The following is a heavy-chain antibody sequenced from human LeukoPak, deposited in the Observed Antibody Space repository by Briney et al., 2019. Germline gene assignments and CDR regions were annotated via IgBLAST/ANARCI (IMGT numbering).Heavy chain of an antibody. CDR2: ISGSGGST. CDR1: GFTFSSYA. CDR3: AKDYRALGYYGSGSYVDY. Sequence: PGGSLRLSCAASGFTFSSYAMSWVRQAPGKGLEWVSAISGSGGSTYYADSVKGRFTISRDDSKNTLYLQMNSLRAEDTAVYYCAKDYRALGYYGSGSYVDYWGQGTLVTVSS. D-gene: IGHD3-10*01. J-gene: IGHJ4*02. V-gene: IGHV3-23*01.